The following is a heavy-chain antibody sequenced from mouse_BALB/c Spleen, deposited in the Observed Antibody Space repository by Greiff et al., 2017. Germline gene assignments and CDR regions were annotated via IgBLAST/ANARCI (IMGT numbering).Heavy chain of an antibody. V-gene: IGHV3-2*02. J-gene: IGHJ4*01. D-gene: IGHD2-2*01. CDR2: ISYSGST. CDR1: GYSITSDYA. Sequence: EVKVEESGPGLVKPSQSLSLTCTVTGYSITSDYAWNWIRQFPGNKLEWMGYISYSGSTSYNPSLKSRISITRDTSKNQFFLQLNSVTTEDTATYYCASPGYDLYYAMDYWGQGTSVTVSS. CDR3: ASPGYDLYYAMDY.